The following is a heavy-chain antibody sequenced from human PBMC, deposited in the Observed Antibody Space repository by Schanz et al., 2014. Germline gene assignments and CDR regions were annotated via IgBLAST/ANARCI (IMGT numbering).Heavy chain of an antibody. D-gene: IGHD3-10*01. J-gene: IGHJ4*02. CDR3: ASPALVQGLMPEYYFDY. V-gene: IGHV3-66*01. Sequence: EVKLLESGGGLVQPGGSQRLSCAASGFIVSSTYMTWVRQAPGKGLEWVSIIYSGVSTYYADSVKGRFTISRDNSKNTLYLQMNSLRGEDTAVYYCASPALVQGLMPEYYFDYWGQGTLVTVSS. CDR1: GFIVSSTY. CDR2: IYSGVST.